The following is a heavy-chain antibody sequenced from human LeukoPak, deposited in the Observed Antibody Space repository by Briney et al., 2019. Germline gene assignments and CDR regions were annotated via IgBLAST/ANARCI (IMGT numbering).Heavy chain of an antibody. CDR3: ARGYSSGWPFDY. CDR2: MNPNSGNT. V-gene: IGHV1-8*01. Sequence: APVKVSCKASGYTFTSYDINWVRQATGQGLEWMGWMNPNSGNTGYAQKFQGRVTMTRNTSISTAYMELSSLRSEDTAVYYCARGYSSGWPFDYWGQGTLVTVSS. CDR1: GYTFTSYD. J-gene: IGHJ4*02. D-gene: IGHD6-19*01.